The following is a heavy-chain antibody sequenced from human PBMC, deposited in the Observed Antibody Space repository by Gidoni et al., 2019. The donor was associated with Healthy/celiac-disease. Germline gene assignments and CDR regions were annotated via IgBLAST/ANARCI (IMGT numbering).Heavy chain of an antibody. CDR2: IIPIFGTA. D-gene: IGHD2-21*02. V-gene: IGHV1-69*01. J-gene: IGHJ5*02. CDR3: ARVVTAIRINWFVP. CDR1: GGPSSSYA. Sequence: QVQLVQSGAEVTKPGSSVKVSCKASGGPSSSYAISWVRQAPGQGLEWMGGIIPIFGTANYAQKFQGRVTITADESTSTAYMELSSLRSEDTAVYYCARVVTAIRINWFVPWGQGTLVTVSS.